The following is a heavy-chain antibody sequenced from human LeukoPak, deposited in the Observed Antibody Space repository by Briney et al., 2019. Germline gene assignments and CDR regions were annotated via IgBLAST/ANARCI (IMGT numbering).Heavy chain of an antibody. CDR1: GGTFSSYT. J-gene: IGHJ4*02. D-gene: IGHD6-19*01. V-gene: IGHV1-69*04. Sequence: SVKVSCKASGGTFSSYTISWVRQAPGQGLEWMGRIIPILGIANYAQKFQGRVTITADKSTSTAYMELSSLRSEDTAVYYCARDPAGAVAGRGDYWGQGTLVTVSS. CDR3: ARDPAGAVAGRGDY. CDR2: IIPILGIA.